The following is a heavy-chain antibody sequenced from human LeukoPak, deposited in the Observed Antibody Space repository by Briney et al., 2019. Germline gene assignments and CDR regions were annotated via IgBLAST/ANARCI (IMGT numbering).Heavy chain of an antibody. D-gene: IGHD6-19*01. Sequence: ASVKVSCKASGYTFTSYHMHWVRQAPGQGLEWMGIINPSGGSTNYAQKFRGRVTMTRDMSTNTVYMDLSSLRSEDTAVYYCAKDPYSSGWFFDYWGQGTLVTVSS. CDR1: GYTFTSYH. V-gene: IGHV1-46*01. CDR3: AKDPYSSGWFFDY. J-gene: IGHJ4*02. CDR2: INPSGGST.